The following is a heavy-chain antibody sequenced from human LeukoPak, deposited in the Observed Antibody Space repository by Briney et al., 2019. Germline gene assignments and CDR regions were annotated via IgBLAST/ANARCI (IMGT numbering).Heavy chain of an antibody. Sequence: PGGSLRLSCPASGFTFSSHEMNWVRQAPGKELAWVAYISSSGSTIYYADSMKGRFTISRDNAKNSLYLQMNSLRAEDTAVYYCAREKGAAAGYFDYWGQGTLVTVSS. CDR3: AREKGAAAGYFDY. J-gene: IGHJ4*02. D-gene: IGHD6-13*01. CDR2: ISSSGSTI. CDR1: GFTFSSHE. V-gene: IGHV3-48*03.